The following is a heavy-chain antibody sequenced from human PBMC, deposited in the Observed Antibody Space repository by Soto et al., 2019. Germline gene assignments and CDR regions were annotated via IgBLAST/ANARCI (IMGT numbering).Heavy chain of an antibody. J-gene: IGHJ6*03. CDR3: ARALRQPITMVRGVIGGWYYYMDV. CDR1: GFTFSSYD. D-gene: IGHD3-10*01. CDR2: IGTAGDT. V-gene: IGHV3-13*01. Sequence: GGSLRLSCAASGFTFSSYDMHWVRQATGKGLEWVSAIGTAGDTYYPGSVKGRFTISRENAKNSLYLQMNSLIAGDTAVYYCARALRQPITMVRGVIGGWYYYMDVWGKGTTVTVSS.